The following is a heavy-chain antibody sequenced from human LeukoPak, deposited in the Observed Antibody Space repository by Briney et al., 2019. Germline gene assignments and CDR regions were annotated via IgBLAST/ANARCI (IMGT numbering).Heavy chain of an antibody. Sequence: ASVKVSCKASGYTFTTYYMHWVRQAPGQGLEWMGILNPSGGATSFAPKFQGRVTMTRDTSTSTVYMELSSLRSEDTAVYYCARGDSSSPSYWGQGTLVTASS. D-gene: IGHD6-13*01. CDR2: LNPSGGAT. CDR3: ARGDSSSPSY. J-gene: IGHJ4*02. V-gene: IGHV1-46*03. CDR1: GYTFTTYY.